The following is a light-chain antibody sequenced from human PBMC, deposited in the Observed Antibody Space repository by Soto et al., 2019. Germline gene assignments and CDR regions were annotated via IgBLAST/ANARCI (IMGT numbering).Light chain of an antibody. V-gene: IGKV1-27*01. CDR1: QGISNY. J-gene: IGKJ1*01. Sequence: DIQMTQSPSSLSASVGDRVTITCRASQGISNYLAWYQQKPGKVLKLLIYAASTLQSGVPSRFSGSGSGTDFTLTISTLQPEDVATYYCPKYNSASWTFGQGTKVEIK. CDR2: AAS. CDR3: PKYNSASWT.